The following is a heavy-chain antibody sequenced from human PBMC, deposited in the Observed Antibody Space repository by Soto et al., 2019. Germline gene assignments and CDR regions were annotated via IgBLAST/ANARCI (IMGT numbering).Heavy chain of an antibody. J-gene: IGHJ6*03. CDR3: ARGPLYSNYYMDV. CDR1: GGTFSSYT. V-gene: IGHV1-69*02. CDR2: IIPILGIA. D-gene: IGHD3-3*01. Sequence: ASVKVSCKASGGTFSSYTISWVRQAPGQGLEWMGRIIPILGIANYAQKFQGRVTITADKSTSTAYMELSSLRSEDTAVYYCARGPLYSNYYMDVCGKGTSVTVSS.